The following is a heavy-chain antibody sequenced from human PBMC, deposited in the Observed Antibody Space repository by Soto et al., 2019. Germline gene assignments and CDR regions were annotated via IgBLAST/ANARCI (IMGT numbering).Heavy chain of an antibody. D-gene: IGHD6-13*01. V-gene: IGHV3-20*04. CDR3: ARGGSATRCSSWNAYYYYGMDF. J-gene: IGHJ6*02. Sequence: RPGGSLRLSCAASGFTFDDYGMSWVRQAPGKGLEWVSGINWNGGSTGYADSVKGRFTISRDNAKNSLYLQMNSLRVEDTALYYCARGGSATRCSSWNAYYYYGMDFWGQGTSVTVSS. CDR1: GFTFDDYG. CDR2: INWNGGST.